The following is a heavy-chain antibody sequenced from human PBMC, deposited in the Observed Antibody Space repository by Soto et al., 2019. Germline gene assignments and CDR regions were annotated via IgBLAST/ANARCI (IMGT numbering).Heavy chain of an antibody. CDR3: ATAPGTLGKYYFDY. J-gene: IGHJ4*02. CDR2: ISGSGART. CDR1: GFPFSSYA. Sequence: EVQLLESGGGLVQPGGSLRLSCAASGFPFSSYAMSWVRQAPGKGLEWVAGISGSGARTYYADSVKGRFTISRDSSKNTLFLQMNSLRAEDTALYYCATAPGTLGKYYFDYWGQGALVTVSS. D-gene: IGHD1-7*01. V-gene: IGHV3-23*01.